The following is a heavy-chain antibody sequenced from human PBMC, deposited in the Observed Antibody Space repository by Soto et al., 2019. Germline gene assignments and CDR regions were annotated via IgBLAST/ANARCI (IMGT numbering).Heavy chain of an antibody. V-gene: IGHV3-74*03. CDR1: GFTFSSYW. CDR3: PRARSLWPRDS. CDR2: INADGSVT. J-gene: IGHJ4*02. D-gene: IGHD3-16*02. Sequence: EVQLVESGGGLVQPGESLRLSCAASGFTFSSYWMHWVRQAPGKGLVWVSRINADGSVTTYADSVKGRFTISRDNAKNTLYRKMNSLRAEDAAVYSWPRARSLWPRDSGAQGPLATVPP.